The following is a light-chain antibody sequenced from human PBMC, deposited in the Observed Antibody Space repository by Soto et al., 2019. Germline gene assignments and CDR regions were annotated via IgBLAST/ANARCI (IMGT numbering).Light chain of an antibody. V-gene: IGLV1-47*01. J-gene: IGLJ2*01. CDR2: RNN. Sequence: QSVLTQPPSASGTPGQRVTISGSGSSSNIGSNYVYWHQQLPGTAPKLLIYRNNQRPSGVPDRFSGSKSGTSASLAISGLRSEDEADYYCAAWDDSLSGVVFGGGTKLTVL. CDR1: SSNIGSNY. CDR3: AAWDDSLSGVV.